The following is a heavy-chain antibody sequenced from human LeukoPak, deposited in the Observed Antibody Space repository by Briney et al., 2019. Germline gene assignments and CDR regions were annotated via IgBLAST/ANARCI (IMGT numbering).Heavy chain of an antibody. Sequence: SETLSLTCTVSGGSISSYHWSWIRQPPGKGLERIGYIYYSGSTNYNPSLKSRVTISVDTSKNQFSLKLSSVTAADTAVYYCARGLGVVPNVDDYWGQGTLVTVSS. V-gene: IGHV4-59*01. D-gene: IGHD3-3*01. CDR1: GGSISSYH. J-gene: IGHJ4*02. CDR3: ARGLGVVPNVDDY. CDR2: IYYSGST.